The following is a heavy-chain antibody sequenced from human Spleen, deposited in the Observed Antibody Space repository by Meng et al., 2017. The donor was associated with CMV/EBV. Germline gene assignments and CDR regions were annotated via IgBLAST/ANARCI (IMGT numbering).Heavy chain of an antibody. J-gene: IGHJ5*02. CDR2: IWYDGDNK. Sequence: TFSNYGMHWGRHAPGKGLEWVAVIWYDGDNKYYAESVKGRFTISRDNSKNTLYLQMNSLRAEDTAVYYCAKGYCRSTSSWYNCNWFDPWGQGTLVTVSS. CDR1: TFSNYG. D-gene: IGHD2-2*01. CDR3: AKGYCRSTSSWYNCNWFDP. V-gene: IGHV3-33*06.